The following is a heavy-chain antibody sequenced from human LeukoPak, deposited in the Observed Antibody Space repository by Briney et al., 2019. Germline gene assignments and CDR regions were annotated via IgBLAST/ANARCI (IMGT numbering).Heavy chain of an antibody. J-gene: IGHJ5*02. CDR3: ARAYYGSGSYYRGWFDP. Sequence: ASVKVSCKAFGYTFTSYAMHWVRQAPGQRLEWMGWINAGNGNTKYSQKFQGRVTITRDTSASTAYMELSSLRSEDTAVYYCARAYYGSGSYYRGWFDPWGQGTLVTVSS. V-gene: IGHV1-3*01. CDR1: GYTFTSYA. CDR2: INAGNGNT. D-gene: IGHD3-10*01.